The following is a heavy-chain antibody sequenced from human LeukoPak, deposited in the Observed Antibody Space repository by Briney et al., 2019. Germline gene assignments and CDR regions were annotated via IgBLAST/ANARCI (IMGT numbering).Heavy chain of an antibody. CDR1: GGSISSYY. D-gene: IGHD3-22*01. J-gene: IGHJ4*02. CDR2: IYYSGGT. V-gene: IGHV4-59*01. CDR3: ARADSTAFDI. Sequence: SETLSLTCTVSGGSISSYYWSWVRQPPGKGLEWIGYIYYSGGTNYNPSLKSRVTMSVDTSKNQFSLKLSSVTAADTAVYYCARADSTAFDIWGQGTLVTVSS.